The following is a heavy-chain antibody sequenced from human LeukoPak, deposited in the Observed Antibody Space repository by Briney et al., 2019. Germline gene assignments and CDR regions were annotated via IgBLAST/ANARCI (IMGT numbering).Heavy chain of an antibody. CDR2: IYYSGST. V-gene: IGHV4-59*01. J-gene: IGHJ6*03. D-gene: IGHD1-26*01. CDR1: GGSISSYY. CDR3: ARSWEKDYYMDV. Sequence: PSETLSLTCTVSGGSISSYYWSWIRQPPGKGLEWIGYIYYSGSTNYNPSLKSRVTISVDTSKNQFSLKLSSVTAADTAVYYCARSWEKDYYMDVWGKGTTVTVSS.